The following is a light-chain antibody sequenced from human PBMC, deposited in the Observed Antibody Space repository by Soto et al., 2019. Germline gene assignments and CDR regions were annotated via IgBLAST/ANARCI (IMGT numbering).Light chain of an antibody. V-gene: IGKV3-15*01. CDR3: QQGHNWPLT. J-gene: IGKJ2*01. CDR2: GAS. Sequence: EIVMTQSPATLSVSPGESATLSWRASQSINSELAWYQQKPGQPPRLLIYGASTRATGVPARFTGSGSGSDFTLTISGLQSEDFAVYYCQQGHNWPLTFGQGTRLEI. CDR1: QSINSE.